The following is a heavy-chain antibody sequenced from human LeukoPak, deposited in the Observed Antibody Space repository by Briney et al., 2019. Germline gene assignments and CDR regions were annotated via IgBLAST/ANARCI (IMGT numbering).Heavy chain of an antibody. D-gene: IGHD6-19*01. CDR1: GFTFSSYA. Sequence: GGSLRLSCVGSGFTFSSYAMSWVRQAPGKGLEWVSVISGSGGSTYYAESVKGRFTISRDNSKNTLYLQMNSLRAEDTAVYYCAKIGVAGIYFDYWGQGTLVTVSS. V-gene: IGHV3-23*01. CDR2: ISGSGGST. CDR3: AKIGVAGIYFDY. J-gene: IGHJ4*02.